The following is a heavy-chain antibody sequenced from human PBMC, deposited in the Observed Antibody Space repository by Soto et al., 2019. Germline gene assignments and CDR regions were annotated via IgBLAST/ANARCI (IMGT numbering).Heavy chain of an antibody. Sequence: QVQLVQSGAEVKKPGASVKVSCKASGYTFTGYYMHWVRQAPGQGLEWMGWINPNSGGTNYAQKFQGRVTMTGDTSISTAYMELSRLRSDDTAVYYCARLTEYSSSSRGYYYYGMDVWGQGTTVTVSS. CDR1: GYTFTGYY. V-gene: IGHV1-2*02. J-gene: IGHJ6*02. CDR2: INPNSGGT. D-gene: IGHD6-6*01. CDR3: ARLTEYSSSSRGYYYYGMDV.